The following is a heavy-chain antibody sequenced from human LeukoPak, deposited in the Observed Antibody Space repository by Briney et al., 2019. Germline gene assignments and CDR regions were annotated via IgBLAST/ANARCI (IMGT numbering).Heavy chain of an antibody. D-gene: IGHD1-26*01. CDR3: AKDRARGGATNFDY. J-gene: IGHJ4*02. CDR1: GFTFSSYA. V-gene: IGHV3-23*01. Sequence: GGSLGLSCAASGFTFSSYAMSWVRQAPGKGLEWVSAISGGGDSIYYADSVKGRFTISRDNSKNTLYLQMNSPRAEDTAVYYCAKDRARGGATNFDYWGQGTLVTVSS. CDR2: ISGGGDSI.